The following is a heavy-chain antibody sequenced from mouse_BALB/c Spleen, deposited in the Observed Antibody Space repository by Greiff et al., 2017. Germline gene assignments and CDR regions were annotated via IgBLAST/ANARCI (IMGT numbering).Heavy chain of an antibody. CDR1: GYTFTDYN. Sequence: DVQLVESGPELVKPGASVKISCKASGYTFTDYNMHWVKQSHGKSLEWIGYIYPYNGGTGYNQKFKSKATLTVDNSSSTAYMELRSLTSEDSAVYYCARYDGYYLFAYWGQGTLVTVSA. CDR3: ARYDGYYLFAY. CDR2: IYPYNGGT. V-gene: IGHV1S29*02. J-gene: IGHJ3*01. D-gene: IGHD2-3*01.